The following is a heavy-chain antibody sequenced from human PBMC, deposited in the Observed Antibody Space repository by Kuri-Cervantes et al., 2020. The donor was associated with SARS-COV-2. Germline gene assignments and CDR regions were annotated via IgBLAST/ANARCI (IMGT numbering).Heavy chain of an antibody. Sequence: SVKVSCKASGGTFSSYAISWVRQAPGQGLEWMGGIIPIFGTANYAQKFQGRVTITADESTSTAYMELSRPRSDDTAVYYCARDLPLWELLEFGFDYWGQGTLVTVSS. CDR2: IIPIFGTA. J-gene: IGHJ4*02. CDR1: GGTFSSYA. CDR3: ARDLPLWELLEFGFDY. V-gene: IGHV1-69*13. D-gene: IGHD1-26*01.